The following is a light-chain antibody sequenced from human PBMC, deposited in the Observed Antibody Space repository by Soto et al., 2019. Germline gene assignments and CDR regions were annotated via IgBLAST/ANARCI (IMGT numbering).Light chain of an antibody. CDR2: DVS. CDR1: QSLTGR. CDR3: QQYKVYPCT. V-gene: IGKV1-5*01. Sequence: DIQMTQSPSTLSASIGDRVTLTCRASQSLTGRLAWYQQKPGRPPKLLIYDVSLLESGVPSRFSGSESGTVCNLTLSSLRPDDSANFCNQQYKVYPCTLGQGTRLDI. J-gene: IGKJ2*02.